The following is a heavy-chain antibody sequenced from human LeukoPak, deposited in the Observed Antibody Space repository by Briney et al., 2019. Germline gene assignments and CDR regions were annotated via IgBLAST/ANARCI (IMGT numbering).Heavy chain of an antibody. CDR1: GYTFTGYY. CDR3: AGPAAASGPYYFDY. Sequence: ASVKVSCKASGYTFTGYYMHWVRQAPGQGLEWMGWINPNSGGTTYAQKFQGRVTMTRDTSISTAYMELSRLRSDDTAVYYCAGPAAASGPYYFDYWGQGTLVTVSS. D-gene: IGHD2-2*01. CDR2: INPNSGGT. V-gene: IGHV1-2*02. J-gene: IGHJ4*02.